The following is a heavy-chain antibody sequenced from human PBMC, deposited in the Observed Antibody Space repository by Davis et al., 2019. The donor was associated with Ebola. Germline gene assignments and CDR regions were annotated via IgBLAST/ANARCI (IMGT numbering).Heavy chain of an antibody. CDR1: GFTFDDYA. J-gene: IGHJ6*04. V-gene: IGHV3-21*05. Sequence: GGSLRLSCAASGFTFDDYAMHWVRQAPGKGLEWVSYISSSSSYIYYADSVKGRFTISRDDAKKSLYLQMDSLRAEDTAVYYCARGHYGMDVWGKGTTVTVSS. CDR3: ARGHYGMDV. CDR2: ISSSSSYI.